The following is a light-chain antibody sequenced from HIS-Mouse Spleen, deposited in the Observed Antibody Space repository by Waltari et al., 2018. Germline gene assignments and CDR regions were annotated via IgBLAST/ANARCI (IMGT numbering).Light chain of an antibody. J-gene: IGLJ2*01. V-gene: IGLV3-1*01. Sequence: YELTQPPSVSVSPGQTASTTCSRATSGDKYTCWYQQKPGQSPVLVIYQDSKRPSGIPGRFSGSNSGNTATLTISGTQAMDEADYYCQAWDSSTANVVFGGGTNLTVL. CDR1: TSGDKY. CDR2: QDS. CDR3: QAWDSSTANVV.